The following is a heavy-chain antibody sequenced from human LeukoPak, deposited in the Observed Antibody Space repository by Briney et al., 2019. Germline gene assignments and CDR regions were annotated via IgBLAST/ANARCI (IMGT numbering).Heavy chain of an antibody. D-gene: IGHD5-18*01. Sequence: GASVKVSCKASGYTFTSYGISWVRQAPGQGLEWMGWISAHNGNTNYAQKLQGRVTMTTDTSTSTAYMELRSLRSDDTAVYYCARSLRIQLWSANFDYWGQGTLVTVSS. CDR1: GYTFTSYG. CDR3: ARSLRIQLWSANFDY. V-gene: IGHV1-18*01. CDR2: ISAHNGNT. J-gene: IGHJ4*02.